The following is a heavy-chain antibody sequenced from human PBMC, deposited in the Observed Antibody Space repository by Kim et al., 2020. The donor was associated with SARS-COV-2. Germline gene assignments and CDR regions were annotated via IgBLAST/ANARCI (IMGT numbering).Heavy chain of an antibody. J-gene: IGHJ6*03. CDR2: IRNRAYGGTT. V-gene: IGHV3-49*03. D-gene: IGHD3-22*01. CDR1: GFTFGDYA. Sequence: GGSLRLSCTASGFTFGDYAMTWFRQAPGKGLEWVGFIRNRAYGGTTEYAASVKGRFSISRDDSKGVAYLQMNSLKTEDTAEYYCNSDLGYDDSRGYYYM. CDR3: NSDLGYDDSRGYYYM.